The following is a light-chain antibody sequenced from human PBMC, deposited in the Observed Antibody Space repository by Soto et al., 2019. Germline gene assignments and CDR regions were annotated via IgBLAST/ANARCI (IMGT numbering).Light chain of an antibody. Sequence: QSALTQPPSASGSPGQSVTISCAGTYSDIGDYNYVSWYQQHPDNVPKLIIYEVTKRPSGVPDRFSGSKSGYTASLTVSDLQPADEAVYYCSSYSGTNSNVIFGGGTKLTVL. J-gene: IGLJ2*01. CDR3: SSYSGTNSNVI. V-gene: IGLV2-8*01. CDR2: EVT. CDR1: YSDIGDYNY.